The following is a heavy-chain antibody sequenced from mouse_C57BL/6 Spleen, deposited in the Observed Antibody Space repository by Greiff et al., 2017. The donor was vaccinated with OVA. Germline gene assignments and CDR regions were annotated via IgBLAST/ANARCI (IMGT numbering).Heavy chain of an antibody. CDR1: GYSFTDYN. J-gene: IGHJ4*01. Sequence: VQLQQSGPELVKPGASVKMSCKASGYSFTDYNMNWVKQSHGKSLEWIGVINPNYGTTNYNQKFKGKATLTVDQSSSTAYMQLNSLTSEDSAVYYCAILGLRDAMDDWGQGTSVTVSS. D-gene: IGHD2-4*01. CDR2: INPNYGTT. CDR3: AILGLRDAMDD. V-gene: IGHV1-39*01.